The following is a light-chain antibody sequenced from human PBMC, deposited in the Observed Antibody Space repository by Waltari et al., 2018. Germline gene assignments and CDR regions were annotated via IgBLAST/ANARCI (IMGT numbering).Light chain of an antibody. V-gene: IGKV3-20*01. CDR3: QKYVNLPAT. CDR2: DAS. Sequence: EIVLTQSPGTLSLSPGERATLSCRASQSVSKYLAWYQQRPGQAPRLLIYDASIRATGIPDRFSGSGSGTDFSLTISRLEPEDFAVYICQKYVNLPATFGQGTKVEIK. J-gene: IGKJ1*01. CDR1: QSVSKY.